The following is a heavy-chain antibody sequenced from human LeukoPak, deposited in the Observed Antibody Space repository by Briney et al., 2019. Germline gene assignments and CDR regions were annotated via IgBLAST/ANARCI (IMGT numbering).Heavy chain of an antibody. CDR3: ARHGGGDSWFDP. CDR1: GASIGSYY. CDR2: IYYSGST. V-gene: IGHV4-59*08. J-gene: IGHJ5*02. Sequence: SETLSLTWTVSGASIGSYYWSWIRQPPGKGLEWIGYIYYSGSTKYNPSLKSRVTISVDTSKNQFSLKLSSVTAADTAVYYCARHGGGDSWFDPWGQGTLVTVSS. D-gene: IGHD2-21*01.